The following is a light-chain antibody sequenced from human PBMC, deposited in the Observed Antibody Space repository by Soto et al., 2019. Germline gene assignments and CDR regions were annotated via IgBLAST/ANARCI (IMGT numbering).Light chain of an antibody. Sequence: QSVLTQPPSVSAAPGQKVTISCSGSSSNIGNNYVSWYRQLPGTAPKLLIYENTRRPSGIPDRFSGSKSGTSATLGITGLQTGDEADYYCGTWDSSLSGVVFGGGTKLTVL. CDR3: GTWDSSLSGVV. J-gene: IGLJ2*01. CDR2: ENT. CDR1: SSNIGNNY. V-gene: IGLV1-51*02.